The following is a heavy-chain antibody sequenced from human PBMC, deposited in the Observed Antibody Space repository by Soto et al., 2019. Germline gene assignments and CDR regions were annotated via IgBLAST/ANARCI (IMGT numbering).Heavy chain of an antibody. Sequence: PSETLSLTCTVSGGSISSYYWSWIRQPPGKGLEWIGYIYYSGSTNYNPSLKSRVTISVDTSKNQFSLKLSSVTAADTAVYYCARDAAYCGGDCSTDAFDIWGQGTMVTVSS. CDR1: GGSISSYY. CDR2: IYYSGST. V-gene: IGHV4-59*01. CDR3: ARDAAYCGGDCSTDAFDI. J-gene: IGHJ3*02. D-gene: IGHD2-21*02.